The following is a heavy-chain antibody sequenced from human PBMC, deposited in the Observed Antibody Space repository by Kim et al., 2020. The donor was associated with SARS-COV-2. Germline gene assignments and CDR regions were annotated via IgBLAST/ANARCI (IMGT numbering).Heavy chain of an antibody. CDR1: GFTVNNNY. J-gene: IGHJ5*02. CDR3: ARSPTVTTRLDL. D-gene: IGHD4-17*01. V-gene: IGHV3-53*01. CDR2: IYSGGTT. Sequence: VGSLRLSCAASGFTVNNNYMNWVRQAPGKGLEWVSVIYSGGTTYYADSVKGRFTISRDNSKNTLYIQMNSLTADDTAVYFCARSPTVTTRLDLWGQGTLVAVSS.